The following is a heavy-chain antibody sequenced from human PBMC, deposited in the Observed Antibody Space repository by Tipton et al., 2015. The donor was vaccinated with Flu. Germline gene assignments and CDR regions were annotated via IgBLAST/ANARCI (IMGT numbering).Heavy chain of an antibody. CDR1: GGSISSYY. V-gene: IGHV4-59*01. J-gene: IGHJ4*02. D-gene: IGHD6-13*01. Sequence: TLSLTCTVSGGSISSYYWSWIRQPPGKGLEWIGYIYYSGSTNYNPSLKSRVTISVDTSKNHFSLMLSPVTAADTAVYYCARDTAAAGRMDYWGQGTLVTVSS. CDR3: ARDTAAAGRMDY. CDR2: IYYSGST.